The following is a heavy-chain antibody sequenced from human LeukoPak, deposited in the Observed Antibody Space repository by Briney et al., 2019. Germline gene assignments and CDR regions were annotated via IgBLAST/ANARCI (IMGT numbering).Heavy chain of an antibody. CDR1: GGSITSDY. J-gene: IGHJ5*02. CDR3: ARQAVSYSGWDLSWFDP. V-gene: IGHV4-59*08. D-gene: IGHD5-12*01. Sequence: SETLSLTCTVPGGSITSDYWSWIGQPPGKGLEWIGYIYYSGSTHYNPSHKRRVTLSVDTSKNRISLKLTSLAAADTAVYCRARQAVSYSGWDLSWFDPWGQGTLVTVSS. CDR2: IYYSGST.